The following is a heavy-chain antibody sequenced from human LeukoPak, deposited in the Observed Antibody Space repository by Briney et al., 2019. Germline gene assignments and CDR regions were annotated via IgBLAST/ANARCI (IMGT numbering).Heavy chain of an antibody. CDR2: INPSGGGT. CDR1: GYTFTDFY. V-gene: IGHV1-46*01. Sequence: ASVKVSCKASGYTFTDFYFHWVRQAPGQGFEWMGIINPSGGGTSYAQKFQDRVTMTRDTSTSTVYMELSSLRSEDTAVYYCARDGNQLLLYPFDYWGQGTLVTVSS. CDR3: ARDGNQLLLYPFDY. D-gene: IGHD2-2*02. J-gene: IGHJ4*02.